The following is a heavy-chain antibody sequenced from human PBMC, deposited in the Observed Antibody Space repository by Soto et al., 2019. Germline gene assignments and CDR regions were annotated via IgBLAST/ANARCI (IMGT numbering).Heavy chain of an antibody. CDR2: IYYSGST. Sequence: QVQLQESGPGLVKPSQTLSLTCTVSGGSISSGGYYWSWIRQHPGKGLEWIGYIYYSGSTYYNPSLKSRVTISVDTSKNQFSLKLSSVTAADTAVYYCARSHHYGSGRHEYFDYWGQGTLVTVSS. J-gene: IGHJ4*02. CDR1: GGSISSGGYY. D-gene: IGHD3-10*01. V-gene: IGHV4-31*03. CDR3: ARSHHYGSGRHEYFDY.